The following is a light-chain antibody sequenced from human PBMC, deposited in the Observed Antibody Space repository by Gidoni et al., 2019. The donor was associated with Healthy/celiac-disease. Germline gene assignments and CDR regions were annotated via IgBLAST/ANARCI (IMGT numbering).Light chain of an antibody. V-gene: IGKV3-15*01. J-gene: IGKJ2*01. Sequence: EIVMTQSPATLSVSPGERATLSRRASQSFSSNLAWYQQKPGQAPRLLIYGASTRATGIPARFSGSGSGTEFTLTISSLQSEDFAVYYCQQYNNWPPYTFGQGTKLEIK. CDR1: QSFSSN. CDR2: GAS. CDR3: QQYNNWPPYT.